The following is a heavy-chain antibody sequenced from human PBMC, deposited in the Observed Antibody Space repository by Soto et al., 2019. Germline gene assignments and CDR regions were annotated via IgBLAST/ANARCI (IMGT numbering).Heavy chain of an antibody. CDR2: IYYSGST. CDR3: ARDPGSSSSG. Sequence: SETLSLTCTVSGGSVSSGSYYWSWIRQPPGKGLEWIGYIYYSGSTNYNPSLKSRVTISVDTSKNQFSLKLSSVTAADTAVYYCARDPGSSSSGWGQGTLVTVSS. D-gene: IGHD6-6*01. J-gene: IGHJ4*02. CDR1: GGSVSSGSYY. V-gene: IGHV4-61*01.